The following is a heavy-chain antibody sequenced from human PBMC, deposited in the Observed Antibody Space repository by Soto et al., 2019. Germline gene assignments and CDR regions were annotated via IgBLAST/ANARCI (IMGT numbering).Heavy chain of an antibody. J-gene: IGHJ4*02. CDR1: GLTFSSYA. CDR3: ARGGSFKIVVVPAAIYYFDY. D-gene: IGHD2-2*01. CDR2: ISYDGSNK. Sequence: PGGSLRLSCAASGLTFSSYAMHWVRQAPGKGLEWVAVISYDGSNKYYADSVKGRFTISRDNSKNTLYLQMNSLRAEDTAVYYCARGGSFKIVVVPAAIYYFDYWGQGTLVTVSS. V-gene: IGHV3-30-3*01.